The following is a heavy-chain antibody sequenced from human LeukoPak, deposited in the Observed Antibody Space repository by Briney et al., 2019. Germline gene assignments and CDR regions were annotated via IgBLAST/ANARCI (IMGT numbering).Heavy chain of an antibody. CDR2: VTYDGNNK. J-gene: IGHJ4*02. CDR1: GFTFNNYA. CDR3: ARAPVWGAVAGVDY. V-gene: IGHV3-30-3*01. Sequence: PGGSLRLSCAASGFTFNNYAMHWLRQAPGKGLEWVAVVTYDGNNKYYTDSVKGRFTVSRDNSRNTVNLQMNSLRGEDTAVYYCARAPVWGAVAGVDYWGQGNLVTVSS. D-gene: IGHD6-19*01.